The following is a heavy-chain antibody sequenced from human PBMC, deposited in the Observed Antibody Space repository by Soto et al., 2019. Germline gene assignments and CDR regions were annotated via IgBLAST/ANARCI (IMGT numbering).Heavy chain of an antibody. V-gene: IGHV4-4*07. J-gene: IGHJ5*02. Sequence: PSETLSPTCSVTGASINNYYWSWVRPSAGEVLEWIGRVFTTGTTDYNPSLKGRVTISVDTSKNQFSLSLRSVTAADTAIYYCARDFNSIFDDFADMGWNFDPWGQGTLVTVSS. CDR1: GASINNYY. D-gene: IGHD3-3*02. CDR2: VFTTGTT. CDR3: ARDFNSIFDDFADMGWNFDP.